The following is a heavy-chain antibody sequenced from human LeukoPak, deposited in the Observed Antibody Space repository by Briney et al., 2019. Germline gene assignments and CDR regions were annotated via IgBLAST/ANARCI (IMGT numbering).Heavy chain of an antibody. Sequence: PGGSLRLSCAASGFTFSSYGMHWVRQAPGKGLEWVAFIRYDGSNKLYADSMKGRFTISRDNSKNTLYLHINSLRAEDTAVYYCVKDNPLDYWGRGTLVIVSS. J-gene: IGHJ4*02. CDR2: IRYDGSNK. CDR3: VKDNPLDY. CDR1: GFTFSSYG. D-gene: IGHD1-14*01. V-gene: IGHV3-30*02.